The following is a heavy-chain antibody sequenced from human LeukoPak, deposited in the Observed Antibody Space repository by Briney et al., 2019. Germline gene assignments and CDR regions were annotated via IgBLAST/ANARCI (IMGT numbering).Heavy chain of an antibody. CDR2: INPSGGST. Sequence: ASVKVSCKASGYTFTSYYMHWVRQAPGQGLEWMGIINPSGGSTSYAQKFQGRVTMIRDTSTSTVYMELSSLRSEDTAVYYCATDTGLGTPLDYWGQGTLVTVSS. CDR3: ATDTGLGTPLDY. D-gene: IGHD7-27*01. CDR1: GYTFTSYY. V-gene: IGHV1-46*01. J-gene: IGHJ4*02.